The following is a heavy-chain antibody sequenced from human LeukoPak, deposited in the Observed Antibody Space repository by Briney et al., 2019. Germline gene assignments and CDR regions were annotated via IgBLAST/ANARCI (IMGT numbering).Heavy chain of an antibody. J-gene: IGHJ4*02. CDR2: IYYSGST. Sequence: SETLSLTCTVSGGSISSYYWSWIRQPPGKGLEWIGYIYYSGSTNYNPSLKSRVTVSVDTSKNQFSLKLSSVTAADTAVYYCARAGLTGYASYYFDYWGQGTLVTVSS. CDR1: GGSISSYY. D-gene: IGHD5-12*01. CDR3: ARAGLTGYASYYFDY. V-gene: IGHV4-59*01.